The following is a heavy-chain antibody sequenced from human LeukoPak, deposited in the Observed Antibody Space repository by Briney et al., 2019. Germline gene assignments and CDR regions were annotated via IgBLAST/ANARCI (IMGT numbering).Heavy chain of an antibody. V-gene: IGHV3-21*01. J-gene: IGHJ4*02. CDR1: GFTFSSYW. CDR3: ARDLGGDYFDY. CDR2: ISSSSSYI. D-gene: IGHD1-26*01. Sequence: PGGSPRLSCAASGFTFSSYWMSWVRQAPGKGLEWVSSISSSSSYIYYADSVKGRSTISRDNAKNSLYLQMNSLRAEDTAVYYCARDLGGDYFDYWGQGTLVTVSS.